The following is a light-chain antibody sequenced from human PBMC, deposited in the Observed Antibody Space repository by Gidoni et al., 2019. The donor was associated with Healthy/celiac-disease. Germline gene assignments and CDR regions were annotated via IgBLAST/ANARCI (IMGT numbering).Light chain of an antibody. CDR3: QQRSNWPPVT. CDR1: QSASSY. V-gene: IGKV3-11*01. CDR2: DAS. Sequence: EIVLTQSPATLSLSPGERATLSCRASQSASSYLAWYQQKHGQAPRLLIYDASNRATGIPARFSGSGSGTDFTLTISSLEPEDFAVYYCQQRSNWPPVTFGQGTRLEIK. J-gene: IGKJ5*01.